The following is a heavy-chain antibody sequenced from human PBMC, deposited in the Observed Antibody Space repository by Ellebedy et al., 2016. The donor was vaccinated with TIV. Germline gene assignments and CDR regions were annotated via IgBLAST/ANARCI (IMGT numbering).Heavy chain of an antibody. Sequence: GESLKISCAASGFIFSDHYMEWVRHAPGKGLEWVGRSRNKAHSYITEYAASLKDRITISRDDSKNSLHLQVNSLKAEDTAVYYCAMWERGTMVYWGQGTLVTVSS. D-gene: IGHD4/OR15-4a*01. J-gene: IGHJ4*02. CDR2: SRNKAHSYIT. CDR1: GFIFSDHY. V-gene: IGHV3-72*01. CDR3: AMWERGTMVY.